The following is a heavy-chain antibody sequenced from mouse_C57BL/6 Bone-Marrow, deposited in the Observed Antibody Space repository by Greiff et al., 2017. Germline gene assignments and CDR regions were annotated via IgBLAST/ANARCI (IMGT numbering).Heavy chain of an antibody. CDR2: IHPSGSDT. J-gene: IGHJ4*01. CDR3: AILMYAMDY. D-gene: IGHD2-3*01. CDR1: GYTFTSYW. Sequence: VQLQQSGAELVKPGASVKVSCKASGYTFTSYWMHWVKQRPGQGLEWIGRIHPSGSDTNYNQKLKGKATLTVDKSSSTAYMQLSSRTSEDAAVYYCAILMYAMDYWGQGTSVTVSS. V-gene: IGHV1-74*01.